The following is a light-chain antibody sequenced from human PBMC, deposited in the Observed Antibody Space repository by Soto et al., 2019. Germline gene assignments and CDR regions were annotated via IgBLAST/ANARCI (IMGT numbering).Light chain of an antibody. CDR1: SSDVGGYNY. CDR2: DVS. Sequence: QSALTQPASVSGSPGQSITISCTGTSSDVGGYNYVSWYQQHPGKAPKLMIYDVSNRPSGASNRFSGSKSGNTASLTISGXXAEDEADYYCTSYTSSSTILXGGGTKLTVL. J-gene: IGLJ2*01. V-gene: IGLV2-14*03. CDR3: TSYTSSSTIL.